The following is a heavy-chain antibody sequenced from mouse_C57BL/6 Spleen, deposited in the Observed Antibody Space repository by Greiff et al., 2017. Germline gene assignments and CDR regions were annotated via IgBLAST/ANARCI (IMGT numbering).Heavy chain of an antibody. CDR3: ARESYNPRGMDY. Sequence: VQLQQPGAELVRPGSSVKLSCKASGYTFTSYWMDWVKQRPGQGLEWIGNIYPSDSETHYKQKFKDKATLTVDKSSSTAYMQLSSLTSEDAAVYDCARESYNPRGMDYWGQGTSVTVSS. V-gene: IGHV1-61*01. J-gene: IGHJ4*01. CDR2: IYPSDSET. D-gene: IGHD1-1*01. CDR1: GYTFTSYW.